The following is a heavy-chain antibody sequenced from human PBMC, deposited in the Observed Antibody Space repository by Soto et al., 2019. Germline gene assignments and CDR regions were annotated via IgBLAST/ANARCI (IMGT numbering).Heavy chain of an antibody. D-gene: IGHD4-17*01. J-gene: IGHJ4*02. CDR3: ARLEGDYDSFDY. CDR1: GGSISSYY. V-gene: IGHV4-59*01. CDR2: IYYSGIT. Sequence: PSETLSLTCTVSGGSISSYYWSWIRQPPGKGLEWIGYIYYSGITNYNPSLRSRVSISVDTSKNQFSLKLNSVTAADTAVFYCARLEGDYDSFDYWGQGTLVTVSS.